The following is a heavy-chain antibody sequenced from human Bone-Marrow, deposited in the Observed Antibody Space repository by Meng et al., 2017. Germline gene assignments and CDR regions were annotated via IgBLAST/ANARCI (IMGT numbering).Heavy chain of an antibody. Sequence: SLKISCAASGFTFDDYAMHWVRQAPGKGLEWVSGISWNSGSIGYADSVKGRFTISRDNAKNSLYLQMNSLRAEYTALYYCAKDPGDDFWSGPFDYWGQGTLVTVSS. CDR2: ISWNSGSI. CDR3: AKDPGDDFWSGPFDY. J-gene: IGHJ4*02. V-gene: IGHV3-9*01. CDR1: GFTFDDYA. D-gene: IGHD3-3*01.